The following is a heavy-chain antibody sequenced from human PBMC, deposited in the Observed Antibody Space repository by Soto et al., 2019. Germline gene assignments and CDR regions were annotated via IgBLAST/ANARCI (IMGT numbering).Heavy chain of an antibody. CDR2: IYHSGST. CDR1: GGSISSYY. V-gene: IGHV4-59*12. D-gene: IGHD5-18*01. J-gene: IGHJ4*02. Sequence: SETLSLTCTVSGGSISSYYWSWIRQPPGKGLEWIGEIYHSGSTNYNPSLKSRVTISVDKSKNQFSLKLSSVTAADTAVYYCARRTIYSYGYASDYWGQGTLVTVSS. CDR3: ARRTIYSYGYASDY.